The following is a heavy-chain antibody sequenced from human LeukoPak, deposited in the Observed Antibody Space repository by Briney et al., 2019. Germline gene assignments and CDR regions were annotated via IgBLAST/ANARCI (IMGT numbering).Heavy chain of an antibody. CDR1: GFTFSNYG. Sequence: GRSLRLSCAASGFTFSNYGMNWVRQAPGKGLEWVSAISGSGGSTYYADSVKGRFTISRDNSKNTLYLQMNSLRDEDTAVYYCAKVREVYDSSGLYYFDYWGQRTLVTVSS. CDR3: AKVREVYDSSGLYYFDY. CDR2: ISGSGGST. J-gene: IGHJ4*02. V-gene: IGHV3-23*01. D-gene: IGHD3-22*01.